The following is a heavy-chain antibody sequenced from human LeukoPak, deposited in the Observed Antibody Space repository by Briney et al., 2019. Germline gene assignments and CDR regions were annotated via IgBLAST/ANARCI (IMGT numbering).Heavy chain of an antibody. J-gene: IGHJ4*02. D-gene: IGHD2-2*01. CDR2: ISSSGSTI. Sequence: GGSLRLSCGASGFTFSSYEMNWVRQAPGKGLEWVSYISSSGSTIYYSDSVKGRFTISRDNAKNSLYLQMNSLRAEDTAVYYCARGAGFCSPTSCFDDYFDSWGQGTLVTVSS. V-gene: IGHV3-48*03. CDR1: GFTFSSYE. CDR3: ARGAGFCSPTSCFDDYFDS.